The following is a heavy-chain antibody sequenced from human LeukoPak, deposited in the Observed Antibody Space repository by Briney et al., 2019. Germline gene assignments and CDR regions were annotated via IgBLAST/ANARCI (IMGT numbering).Heavy chain of an antibody. V-gene: IGHV3-23*01. CDR1: GFTFSSYA. Sequence: AGGSLRLSCAASGFTFSSYAMSWVRQAPGKGLEWVSAISGSGGSTYYADSVKGRFTISRDNSKNTLYLQMNSLRAEDTAVYYCAKVPTSSLYYSYMDVWGKGTTVTVSS. D-gene: IGHD6-6*01. CDR3: AKVPTSSLYYSYMDV. CDR2: ISGSGGST. J-gene: IGHJ6*03.